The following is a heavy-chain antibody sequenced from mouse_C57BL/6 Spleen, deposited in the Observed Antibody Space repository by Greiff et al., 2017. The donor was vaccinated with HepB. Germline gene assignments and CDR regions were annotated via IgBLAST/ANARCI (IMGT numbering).Heavy chain of an antibody. CDR2: IYPSDSET. J-gene: IGHJ4*01. V-gene: IGHV1-61*01. D-gene: IGHD2-3*01. CDR1: GYTFTSYW. CDR3: AREWLLSYYAMDY. Sequence: QVQLQQPGAELVRPGSSVKLPCKASGYTFTSYWMDWVKQRPGQGLEWIGNIYPSDSETHYNQKFKDKATLTVDKSSSTAYMQLSSLTSEDSAVYYCAREWLLSYYAMDYWGQGTSVTVSS.